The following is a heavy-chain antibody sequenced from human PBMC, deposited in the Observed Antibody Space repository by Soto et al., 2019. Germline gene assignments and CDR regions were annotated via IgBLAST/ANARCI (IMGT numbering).Heavy chain of an antibody. CDR1: VVVCCICD. CDR2: IRVDGRT. D-gene: IGHD2-8*01. Sequence: PGGSLRLSSAAFVVVCCICDTIRVSQAPGKGLEWVSTIRVDGRTFYVDSENGRFTISRDSSQNTVDLQMNSLTAGDTALYYCSKATATGVEEFDICGQGTMVTVSS. J-gene: IGHJ3*02. CDR3: SKATATGVEEFDI. V-gene: IGHV3-23*01.